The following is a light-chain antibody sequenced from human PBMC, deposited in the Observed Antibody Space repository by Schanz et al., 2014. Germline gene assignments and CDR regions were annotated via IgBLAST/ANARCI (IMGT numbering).Light chain of an antibody. CDR1: TGAVTGGHY. CDR3: LLSPSLPWRV. V-gene: IGLV7-43*01. CDR2: STS. Sequence: QAVVTQEPSLTVSPGGTVTLTCASSTGAVTGGHYPNWFQQKPGQAPRALIYSTSRKHSWTPARFSGSLLGDKAALTLSGXXXEDEADYFCLLSPSLPWRVFGGGTKLTVL. J-gene: IGLJ3*02.